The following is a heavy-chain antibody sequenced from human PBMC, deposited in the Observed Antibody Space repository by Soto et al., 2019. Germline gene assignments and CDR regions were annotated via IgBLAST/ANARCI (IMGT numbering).Heavy chain of an antibody. D-gene: IGHD3-10*02. V-gene: IGHV4-34*01. Sequence: SETLSLTCAVYGGSFRGYYCTWIRQPPGKGLEWIGEITHSGSTNYNPSLKSRVTISVDTSKNQFSLNLNSVTAADTAVYYCARSSVRGWSYWGQGTLVTASS. CDR3: ARSSVRGWSY. CDR1: GGSFRGYY. J-gene: IGHJ4*02. CDR2: ITHSGST.